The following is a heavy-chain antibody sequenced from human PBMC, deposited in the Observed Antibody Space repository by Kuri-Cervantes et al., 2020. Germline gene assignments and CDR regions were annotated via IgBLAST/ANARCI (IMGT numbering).Heavy chain of an antibody. D-gene: IGHD3-22*01. CDR3: ARNQNYYHSGSYYYHYGVDV. J-gene: IGHJ6*02. V-gene: IGHV3-30-3*01. CDR2: ISYDGSNK. Sequence: GESLKISCAASGFTFSSYAMSWVRQAPGKGLEWVAVISYDGSNKYYADSVKGRFTISRDNAKNSLYLQMNSSRAEDTAVFYCARNQNYYHSGSYYYHYGVDVWGQGTTVTVSS. CDR1: GFTFSSYA.